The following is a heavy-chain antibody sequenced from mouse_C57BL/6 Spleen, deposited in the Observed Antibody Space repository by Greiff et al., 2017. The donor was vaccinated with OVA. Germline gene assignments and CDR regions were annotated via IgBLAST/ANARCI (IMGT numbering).Heavy chain of an antibody. D-gene: IGHD3-3*01. Sequence: VQLQQPGAELVKPGASVKLSCKASGYTFTSYWLHWVKQRPGQGLEWIGMIHPNSGSTNYNEKFKSKATLTVDKSSSTAYMQLSMLTSEDSAVYYCAGGDRRGAMDYWGQGTSVTVSS. CDR2: IHPNSGST. V-gene: IGHV1-64*01. CDR1: GYTFTSYW. CDR3: AGGDRRGAMDY. J-gene: IGHJ4*01.